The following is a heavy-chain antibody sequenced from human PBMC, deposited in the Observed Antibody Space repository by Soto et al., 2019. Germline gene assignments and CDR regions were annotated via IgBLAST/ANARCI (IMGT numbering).Heavy chain of an antibody. D-gene: IGHD5-18*01. Sequence: QLQLQESGSGLVKPSQTLSLTCAVSGGSISSGGYSWSWIRQLPGKAMEGIGYIYHSGSTYYNPSLKSRVTISVDGPKNQFSMKLGPVTAADTAVYYCARTVYSHVRTTNWFDPWGQGTLVTVCS. CDR1: GGSISSGGYS. J-gene: IGHJ5*02. CDR2: IYHSGST. V-gene: IGHV4-30-2*01. CDR3: ARTVYSHVRTTNWFDP.